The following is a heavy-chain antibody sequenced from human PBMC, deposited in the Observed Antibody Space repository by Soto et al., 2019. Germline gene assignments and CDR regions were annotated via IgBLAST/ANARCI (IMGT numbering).Heavy chain of an antibody. D-gene: IGHD3-10*01. V-gene: IGHV3-21*01. CDR1: GFTFSSYS. CDR2: ISSSSSYI. CDR3: ARVYMVREIYYGMDV. J-gene: IGHJ6*02. Sequence: GGSLRLSCAASGFTFSSYSMNWVRQAPGKGLEWVSSISSSSSYIYYADSVKGRFTISRDNAKNSLYLQMNSLRAEDTAVYYCARVYMVREIYYGMDVWGQGTTVTVSS.